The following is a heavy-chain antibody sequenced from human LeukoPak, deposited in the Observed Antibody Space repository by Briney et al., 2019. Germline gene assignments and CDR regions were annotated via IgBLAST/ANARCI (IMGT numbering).Heavy chain of an antibody. D-gene: IGHD3-22*01. V-gene: IGHV1-24*01. CDR1: GYTLTELS. J-gene: IGHJ4*02. CDR2: FDPEDGET. CDR3: ATSHYYYDSSGYDPFDY. Sequence: ASVKVSCKVSGYTLTELSMHWVRQAPGKGLEWMGGFDPEDGETIYAQKFQGRVTMTEDTSTDTAYMELSSLRSEDTAVCYCATSHYYYDSSGYDPFDYWGQGTLVTVSS.